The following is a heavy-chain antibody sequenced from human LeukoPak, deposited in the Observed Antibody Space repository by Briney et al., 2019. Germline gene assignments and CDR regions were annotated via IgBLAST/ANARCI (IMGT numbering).Heavy chain of an antibody. V-gene: IGHV3-30-3*01. J-gene: IGHJ4*02. CDR3: ARDSTPVWASYYFDY. Sequence: QPGGSLRLSCAASGFTFSSYAMHWVRQAPGKGLEWVAVISYDGSNKYYADSVKGRFTISRDNSKNTLYLQMNSLRAEDTAVYYCARDSTPVWASYYFDYWGQGTLVTVSS. CDR2: ISYDGSNK. CDR1: GFTFSSYA. D-gene: IGHD2-8*01.